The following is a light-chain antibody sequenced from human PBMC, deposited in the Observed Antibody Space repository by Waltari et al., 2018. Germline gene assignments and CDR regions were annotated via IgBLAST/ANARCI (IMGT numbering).Light chain of an antibody. CDR3: MQGTHWPYT. Sequence: DVVMTQSPLSLPVTLGQPASISCRSSQSLVYSDGKTYLNWFQQRPGQSPRRLFYKVSDRDSGVPDRFSGSGSGTDFSLKISRVEAGDVGVYYCMQGTHWPYTFGQGTKLEIK. CDR2: KVS. J-gene: IGKJ2*01. V-gene: IGKV2-30*01. CDR1: QSLVYSDGKTY.